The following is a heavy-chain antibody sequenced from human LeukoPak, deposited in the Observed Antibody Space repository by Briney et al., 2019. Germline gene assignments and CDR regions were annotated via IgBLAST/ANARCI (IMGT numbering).Heavy chain of an antibody. V-gene: IGHV4-34*01. CDR3: ARGPRGYSGYDYLRPPFYYYYYGMDV. D-gene: IGHD5-12*01. J-gene: IGHJ6*02. CDR2: INHSGST. CDR1: GGSFSGYY. Sequence: SETLSLTCAVYGGSFSGYYWSWIRQPPGKGLEWIGEINHSGSTNYNPSLKSRVTISVDTSKNQFSLKLSSVTAADTAVYYCARGPRGYSGYDYLRPPFYYYYYGMDVWGQGTTVTVSS.